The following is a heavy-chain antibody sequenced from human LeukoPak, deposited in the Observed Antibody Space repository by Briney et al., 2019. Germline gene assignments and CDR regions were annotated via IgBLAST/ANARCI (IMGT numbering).Heavy chain of an antibody. Sequence: SETLSLTCSISGGSITGHYWSWIRQPPGKGLEWIGYIFHDGSTSYSPSLKSRVTVSIDTSKNQISLRLTSVTAADTAVYYCARXYTSGWDLDYWGQGTPVTVSS. D-gene: IGHD6-19*01. CDR3: ARXYTSGWDLDY. CDR2: IFHDGST. V-gene: IGHV4-59*08. CDR1: GGSITGHY. J-gene: IGHJ4*02.